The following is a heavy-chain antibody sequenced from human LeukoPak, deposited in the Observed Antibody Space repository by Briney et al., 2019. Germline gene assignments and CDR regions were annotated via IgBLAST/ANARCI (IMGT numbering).Heavy chain of an antibody. CDR2: IKSKSDGGTI. J-gene: IGHJ4*02. Sequence: PGGSLRLSCAASGFTFINAWMSWARQAPGKGLEWVGRIKSKSDGGTIDYAAPVKGRFTISRDDLKDTLYLQMNSLKPEDTAVYYCTDSGYHDYGGQGTLVTVSS. D-gene: IGHD3-22*01. CDR1: GFTFINAW. V-gene: IGHV3-15*01. CDR3: TDSGYHDY.